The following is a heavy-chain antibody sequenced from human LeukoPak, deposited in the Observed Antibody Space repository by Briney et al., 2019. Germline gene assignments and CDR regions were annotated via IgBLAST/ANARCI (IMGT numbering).Heavy chain of an antibody. CDR1: GGSISSGSYY. CDR2: IYTSGST. J-gene: IGHJ5*02. CDR3: AGQDGSGSPDRGNWFDP. V-gene: IGHV4-61*02. D-gene: IGHD3-10*01. Sequence: PSETLSLTCTVSGGSISSGSYYWSWIRQPAGKGLEWIGRIYTSGSTNYNPSLKSRVTISVDTSKNQFSLKLSSVTAADTAVYYCAGQDGSGSPDRGNWFDPWGQGTLVTVSS.